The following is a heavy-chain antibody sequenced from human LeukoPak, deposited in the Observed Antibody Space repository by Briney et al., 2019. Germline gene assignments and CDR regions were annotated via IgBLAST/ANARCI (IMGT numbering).Heavy chain of an antibody. CDR2: IYTSGST. CDR3: AREPYYYDSSGFDY. CDR1: GGSISSYY. Sequence: SETLSLTCTVSGGSISSYYWSWIRQPAGKGLEWIGRIYTSGSTNYNPSLKSRVTMSVDTSKNQFSLKLSSVTAADTAVYYCAREPYYYDSSGFDYWGQGTLVTVSS. V-gene: IGHV4-4*07. D-gene: IGHD3-22*01. J-gene: IGHJ4*02.